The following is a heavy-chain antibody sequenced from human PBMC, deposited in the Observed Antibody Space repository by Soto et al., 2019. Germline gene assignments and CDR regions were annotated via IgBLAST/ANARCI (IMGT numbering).Heavy chain of an antibody. Sequence: QVQLVQSGAEVKKPGSSVKVSCKASGGTFSSYAISWVRQAPGQGLEWMGGIIPISGTANYAQKFQGRVTITADESTSTAYMELSSLRSEETAVYYCASSQGSSTSLEIYYYYYYGMDVWGQGTTVTVSS. J-gene: IGHJ6*02. D-gene: IGHD2-2*01. CDR2: IIPISGTA. V-gene: IGHV1-69*01. CDR3: ASSQGSSTSLEIYYYYYYGMDV. CDR1: GGTFSSYA.